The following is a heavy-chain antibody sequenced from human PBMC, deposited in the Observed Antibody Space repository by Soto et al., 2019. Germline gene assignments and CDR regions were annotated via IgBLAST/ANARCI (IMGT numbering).Heavy chain of an antibody. V-gene: IGHV4-30-2*01. CDR1: GGSIISGGYS. CDR2: IYEGGNT. Sequence: QLQLQESGSGLVKPSQTLSLTCAVSGGSIISGGYSWSWIRQPPGKGLQWIGHIYEGGNTYYTPSLESRVAISTDKSKNQCSLRRSSVTAADTAVYYCVRRSPEDAFDIWGQGTMVTVSP. CDR3: VRRSPEDAFDI. J-gene: IGHJ3*02.